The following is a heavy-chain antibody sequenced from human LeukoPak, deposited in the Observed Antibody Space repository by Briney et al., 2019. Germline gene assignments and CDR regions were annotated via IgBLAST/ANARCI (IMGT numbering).Heavy chain of an antibody. J-gene: IGHJ4*02. Sequence: PSETLSLTCTVSGGSITSYYWSWIRQPPGKGLEWIAYVSDVGDTNYNPALKSRVTISLDKSKNQFSLKLSTVTAADTAVYYCAKTRKYYFDYWGQGTLVTVSS. CDR2: VSDVGDT. V-gene: IGHV4-59*01. CDR1: GGSITSYY. D-gene: IGHD4-11*01. CDR3: AKTRKYYFDY.